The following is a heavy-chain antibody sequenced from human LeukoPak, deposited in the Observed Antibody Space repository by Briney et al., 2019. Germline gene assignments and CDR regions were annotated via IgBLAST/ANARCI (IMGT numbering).Heavy chain of an antibody. CDR2: ISFDGSNR. D-gene: IGHD5-24*01. Sequence: GGSLRLSCATSGFSFSSYAMHWVRQAPGKGLEWVAVISFDGSNRYYVDSGKGRFTISRDNFKNTLFLQMNSLRDEDTAVYYCARDDLQMSYYYYGMDVWGQGTTVTVSS. J-gene: IGHJ6*02. CDR3: ARDDLQMSYYYYGMDV. V-gene: IGHV3-30-3*01. CDR1: GFSFSSYA.